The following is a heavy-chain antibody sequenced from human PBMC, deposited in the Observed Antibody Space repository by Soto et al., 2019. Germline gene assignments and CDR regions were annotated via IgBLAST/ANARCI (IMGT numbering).Heavy chain of an antibody. V-gene: IGHV4-59*01. CDR3: ARDFRLDY. CDR2: IYYSGST. Sequence: QVQLQESGPGLVKPSETLSLTCTVSGGSISSYYWSWIRQPPGKGLEWIGYIYYSGSTNYNPSLKSRFTISVDTSKNQFSVKRSSVTAAYTAVYYCARDFRLDYWGQGTLVTVS. CDR1: GGSISSYY. J-gene: IGHJ4*02.